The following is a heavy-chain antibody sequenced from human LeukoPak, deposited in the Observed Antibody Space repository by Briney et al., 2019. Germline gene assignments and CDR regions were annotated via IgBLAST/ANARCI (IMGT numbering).Heavy chain of an antibody. D-gene: IGHD2-21*02. V-gene: IGHV3-21*01. CDR2: ITSGGKYI. CDR3: ARDSGIVVVTAISEVDY. Sequence: PGGSLRLSCAASGFTFSTHSINWVRQAPGKGLEWVSSITSGGKYIYDADSVKGRFTISRDNAKNSLYLQMNSLRAEDTAVYYCARDSGIVVVTAISEVDYWGQGTLVTVSS. J-gene: IGHJ4*02. CDR1: GFTFSTHS.